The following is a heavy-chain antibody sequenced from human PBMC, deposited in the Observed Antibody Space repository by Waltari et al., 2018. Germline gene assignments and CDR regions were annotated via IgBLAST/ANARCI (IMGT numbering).Heavy chain of an antibody. Sequence: LVQSGAEVKKPGASVKVSCKASGYTFTSYDINWVRQATGQGLEWMGWMNPNSGNTGYAQKFQGRVTITRNTSISTAYMELSSLRSEDTAVYYCARSARSSGYNWFDPWGQGTLVTVSS. CDR3: ARSARSSGYNWFDP. D-gene: IGHD3-22*01. J-gene: IGHJ5*02. CDR2: MNPNSGNT. V-gene: IGHV1-8*03. CDR1: GYTFTSYD.